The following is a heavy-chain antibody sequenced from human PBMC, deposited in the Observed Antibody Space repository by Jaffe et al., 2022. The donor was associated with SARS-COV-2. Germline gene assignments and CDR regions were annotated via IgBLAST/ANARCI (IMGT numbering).Heavy chain of an antibody. CDR1: GGSITSSDYC. V-gene: IGHV4-39*01. CDR2: IYYSGST. J-gene: IGHJ6*03. Sequence: QLQLQESGPGLVKPSETLSLTCTVSGGSITSSDYCWGWIRQPPGKGLEWIGTIYYSGSTYYNPSLKSRVTISVDTSKNQFSLKLSSGTAADTAVYYCARTSGSYRRYYYYYMDVWGKGTTVTVSS. CDR3: ARTSGSYRRYYYYYMDV. D-gene: IGHD1-26*01.